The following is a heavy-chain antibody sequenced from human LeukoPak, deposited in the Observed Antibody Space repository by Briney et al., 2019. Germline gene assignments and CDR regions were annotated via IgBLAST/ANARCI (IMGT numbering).Heavy chain of an antibody. J-gene: IGHJ4*02. CDR3: AKGYSSGLDRYFAS. CDR2: IYYSGST. D-gene: IGHD6-25*01. CDR1: GGSISSYY. Sequence: PSETLSLTCTVSGGSISSYYWSWIRQPPGKGLEWIGYIYYSGSTNYNPSLKSRVTISVDTSKNHFSLKLSSVTAADTAVYYCAKGYSSGLDRYFASWGQGTLVTVSS. V-gene: IGHV4-59*01.